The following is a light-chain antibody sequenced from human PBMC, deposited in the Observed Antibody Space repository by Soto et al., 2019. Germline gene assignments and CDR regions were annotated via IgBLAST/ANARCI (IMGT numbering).Light chain of an antibody. CDR3: LQDINYPWT. CDR1: QSISSW. CDR2: GAS. J-gene: IGKJ1*01. V-gene: IGKV1-5*01. Sequence: DIQMTQSPSTLSASVGDRVTITRRASQSISSWLAWHQQKPGKAPKLLIYGASNLQSGVPPRFSGSGSGTDFTLAISSLQPEDSATYYCLQDINYPWTFGQGTTVDIK.